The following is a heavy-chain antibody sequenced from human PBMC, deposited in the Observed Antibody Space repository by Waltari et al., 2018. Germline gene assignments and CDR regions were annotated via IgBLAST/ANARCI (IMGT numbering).Heavy chain of an antibody. J-gene: IGHJ5*02. V-gene: IGHV7-4-1*02. CDR3: ARDQEFYHLWSVYYSALGH. D-gene: IGHD3-3*01. Sequence: QVQLVQSGSELKKPGASVKVSCKASGYTFTNYAINWVRQAPGQGLEWMGWTNTNTGNPTFAHGFTVRFVLSLHTSVSTAFLQISRLKAHATAVYYCARDQEFYHLWSVYYSALGHWGQGTLVNVSS. CDR2: TNTNTGNP. CDR1: GYTFTNYA.